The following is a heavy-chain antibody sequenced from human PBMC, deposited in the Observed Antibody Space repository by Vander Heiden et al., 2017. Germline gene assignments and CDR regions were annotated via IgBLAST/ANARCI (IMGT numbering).Heavy chain of an antibody. D-gene: IGHD1-1*01. CDR1: GFTFSAHA. J-gene: IGHJ5*02. CDR2: INSGDEKT. CDR3: VNDPNWATGS. V-gene: IGHV3-23*01. Sequence: EVQLLEFGGGLVQPGGSLRLSCETSGFTFSAHAITWVRQAPGKGLEWVSTINSGDEKTFYADSVKGRYIISRDNSKKTAYLQMNSLRADDSAVYYCVNDPNWATGSWGQGTLVTVSS.